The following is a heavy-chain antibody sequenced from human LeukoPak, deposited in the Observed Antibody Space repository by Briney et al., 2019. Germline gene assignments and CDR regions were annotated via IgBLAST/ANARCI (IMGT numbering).Heavy chain of an antibody. CDR2: ISGSGTNT. CDR1: GFTFSNFA. V-gene: IGHV3-23*01. D-gene: IGHD1-26*01. Sequence: PGGSLRLSCAASGFTFSNFAMNWVRQAPEKGLEWVSLISGSGTNTYYADSVKGRFTISRDNSKNTLYLQMNSLRAEDTAVYYCARGRGTISYFDYWGQGTLVTVSS. CDR3: ARGRGTISYFDY. J-gene: IGHJ4*02.